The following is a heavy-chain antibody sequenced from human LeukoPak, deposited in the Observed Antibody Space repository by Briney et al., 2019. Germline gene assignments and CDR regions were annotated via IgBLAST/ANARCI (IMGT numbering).Heavy chain of an antibody. Sequence: PSETLSLTCTVSGGSISSSSYYWGWIRQPPGKGLEWIGSIYYSGSTYYNPSLKSRVTISVDTSKNQFSLKLSSVTAADTAVYYCATMSSYGSGSHDYWGQGTLVTVSS. CDR2: IYYSGST. D-gene: IGHD3-10*01. CDR3: ATMSSYGSGSHDY. CDR1: GGSISSSSYY. V-gene: IGHV4-39*01. J-gene: IGHJ4*02.